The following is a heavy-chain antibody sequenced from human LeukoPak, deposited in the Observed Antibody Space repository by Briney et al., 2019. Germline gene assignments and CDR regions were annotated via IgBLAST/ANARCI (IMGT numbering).Heavy chain of an antibody. J-gene: IGHJ4*02. D-gene: IGHD2-15*01. V-gene: IGHV4-59*08. Sequence: SETLSLTCTVSGGSISSYYWSWVRQPPGKGLEWIGYIYYSGSTNYNPSLKSRVTISVDTSKNQFSLKLSSVTAADTAVYYCARRVVVAANSDYFDYWGQGTLVTVSS. CDR1: GGSISSYY. CDR3: ARRVVVAANSDYFDY. CDR2: IYYSGST.